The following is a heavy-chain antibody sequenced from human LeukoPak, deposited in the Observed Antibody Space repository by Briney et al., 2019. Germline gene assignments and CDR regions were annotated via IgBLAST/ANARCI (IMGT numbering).Heavy chain of an antibody. V-gene: IGHV4-38-2*01. CDR2: IYHSGKS. D-gene: IGHD2-2*02. CDR3: ARLSGAPVRHPIYHFDY. CDR1: GYSISSGYY. J-gene: IGHJ4*02. Sequence: SETLSLTCGVSGYSISSGYYWVWIRQPPGKGLEWIGRIYHSGKSYYNPSLKSRVTMSVNTSRNQFSLKLSSVTAADTAMYYCARLSGAPVRHPIYHFDYWGQGTLVTVSS.